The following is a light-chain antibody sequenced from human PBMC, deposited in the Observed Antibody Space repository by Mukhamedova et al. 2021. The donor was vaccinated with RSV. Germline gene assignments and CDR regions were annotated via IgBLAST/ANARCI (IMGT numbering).Light chain of an antibody. Sequence: GTSSDVGGYNYVSWYQQHPGKAPKLMIYDVSKRPSGVSNRFSGSKSGNTASLTISGLQAEDEADYYCSSYTSSSTWVFGGRTKLT. V-gene: IGLV2-14*04. CDR1: SSDVGGYNY. CDR2: DVS. CDR3: SSYTSSSTWV. J-gene: IGLJ3*02.